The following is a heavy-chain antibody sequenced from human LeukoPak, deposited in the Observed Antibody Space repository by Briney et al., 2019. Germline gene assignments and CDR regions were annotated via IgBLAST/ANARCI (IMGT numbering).Heavy chain of an antibody. CDR1: GFTFSDHY. J-gene: IGHJ4*02. V-gene: IGHV3-11*03. CDR3: ARWFGSGSYYGY. Sequence: GGSLRLSGAASGFTFSDHYMSWIRQAPGKGLEWVSYISGSSSFTKYADSVKGRFTISRDNAKNSLYLQMSSLRAEDTAVYYCARWFGSGSYYGYWGQGTLVTVSS. D-gene: IGHD3-10*01. CDR2: ISGSSSFT.